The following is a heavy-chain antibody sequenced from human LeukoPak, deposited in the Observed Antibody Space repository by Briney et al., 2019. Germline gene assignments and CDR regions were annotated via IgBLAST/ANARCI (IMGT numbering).Heavy chain of an antibody. CDR3: ATIARDSSGYYQPPIYYFDY. J-gene: IGHJ4*02. D-gene: IGHD3-22*01. CDR2: IYSGGST. V-gene: IGHV3-53*01. Sequence: PGGSLRLSCAASGFTFSSYVMSWVRQAPGKGLEWVSVIYSGGSTYYADSVKGRFTISRDNSKNTLYLQMNSLRAEDTAVYYCATIARDSSGYYQPPIYYFDYWGQGTLVTVSS. CDR1: GFTFSSYV.